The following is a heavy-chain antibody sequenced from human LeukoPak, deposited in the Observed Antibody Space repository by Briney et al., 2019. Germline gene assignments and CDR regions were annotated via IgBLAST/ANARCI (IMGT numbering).Heavy chain of an antibody. J-gene: IGHJ4*02. CDR2: INHSGST. V-gene: IGHV4-34*01. CDR3: ARATTRWLAKYYFDY. Sequence: SETLSLTCAVYGGSFSGYYWSWIRQPPGKGLEWIGEINHSGSTNYNPSLKSRVTIPVDTSKNQFSLKLSSVTAADTAVYHCARATTRWLAKYYFDYWGQGTLVTVSS. D-gene: IGHD6-19*01. CDR1: GGSFSGYY.